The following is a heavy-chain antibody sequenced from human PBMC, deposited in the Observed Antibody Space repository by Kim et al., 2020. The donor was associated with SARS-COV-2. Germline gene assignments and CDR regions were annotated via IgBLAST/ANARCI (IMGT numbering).Heavy chain of an antibody. CDR2: IHSAGRT. J-gene: IGHJ6*02. V-gene: IGHV4-39*01. CDR1: GGSLSSNTYY. CDR3: ARQAELFHGFDV. D-gene: IGHD3-10*01. Sequence: SETLSLTCTASGGSLSSNTYYWAWIRQTPGRGLQWIGGIHSAGRTYYNPSLASRLTISVDTSKNQFSLKLTSVTAADTAVFFCARQAELFHGFDVWGQGAGVTVS.